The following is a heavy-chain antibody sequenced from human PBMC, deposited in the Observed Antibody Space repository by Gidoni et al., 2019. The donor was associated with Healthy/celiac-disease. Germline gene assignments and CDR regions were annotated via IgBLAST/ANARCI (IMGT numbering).Heavy chain of an antibody. Sequence: EVQLVESGGGLVKPGRSLRLSCTASGFTFGDYAMSWFRQAPGKGLEWVGFIRSEAYGGTTEYAASVKGRFTISRDDSKSIAYLQMNSLKTEDTAVYYCTRVASRYCSGGSCYPYWGQGTLVTVSS. CDR3: TRVASRYCSGGSCYPY. CDR2: IRSEAYGGTT. J-gene: IGHJ4*02. CDR1: GFTFGDYA. V-gene: IGHV3-49*05. D-gene: IGHD2-15*01.